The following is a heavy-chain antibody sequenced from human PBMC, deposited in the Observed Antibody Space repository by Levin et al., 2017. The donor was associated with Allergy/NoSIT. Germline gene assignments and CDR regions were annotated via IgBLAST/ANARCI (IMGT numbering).Heavy chain of an antibody. V-gene: IGHV1-2*02. D-gene: IGHD3-22*01. CDR2: INPNSGGT. Sequence: GGSLRLSCKASGYTFTGYYMHWVRQAPGQGLEWMGWINPNSGGTNYAQKFQGRVTMTRDTSISTAYMELSRLRSDDTAVYYCATAYYYDSSGYDDAFDIWGQGTMVTVSS. CDR3: ATAYYYDSSGYDDAFDI. J-gene: IGHJ3*02. CDR1: GYTFTGYY.